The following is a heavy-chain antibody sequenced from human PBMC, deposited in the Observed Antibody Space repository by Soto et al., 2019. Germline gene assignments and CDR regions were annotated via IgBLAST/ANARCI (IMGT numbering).Heavy chain of an antibody. CDR3: AKGSTAMTYFDY. D-gene: IGHD5-18*01. J-gene: IGHJ4*02. V-gene: IGHV3-30*18. CDR2: ISYDGSNK. CDR1: GFTFSSYG. Sequence: QGQLVESGGGVVQSGRSLRLSCAASGFTFSSYGMHWVRQAPGKGLEWVAVISYDGSNKYYVDSVKGRFTISRDNSKNTLYLQMNSLRAEDTAVYYCAKGSTAMTYFDYWGQGTLVTVSS.